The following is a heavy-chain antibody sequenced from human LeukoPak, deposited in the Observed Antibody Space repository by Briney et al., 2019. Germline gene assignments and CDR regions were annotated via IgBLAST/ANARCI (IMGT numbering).Heavy chain of an antibody. D-gene: IGHD3-10*01. CDR1: GGSISSYY. CDR3: ARGGMVRGVSGYYYYYYMDV. Sequence: SETLSLTCTVSGGSISSYYWSWIRQPPGKGLEWIGYIYYSGSTNYNPSLKSRVTISVDTSKNQFSLKLSSVTAADTAVYYCARGGMVRGVSGYYYYYYMDVWGKGTTVTVSS. CDR2: IYYSGST. V-gene: IGHV4-59*12. J-gene: IGHJ6*03.